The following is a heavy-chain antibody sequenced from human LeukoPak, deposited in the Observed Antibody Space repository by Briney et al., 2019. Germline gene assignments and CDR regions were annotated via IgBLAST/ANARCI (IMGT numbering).Heavy chain of an antibody. CDR2: ISSSSSYI. J-gene: IGHJ6*03. CDR1: GFTFSSYS. D-gene: IGHD5-18*01. V-gene: IGHV3-21*04. CDR3: ARDGYGNNYMDV. Sequence: GGSLRLSRAASGFTFSSYSMNWVRQAPGKGLEWVSSISSSSSYIYYADSVKGRFTISRDNYKNTLYLQMNSLRAEDTAVYYCARDGYGNNYMDVWGKGTTVIVSS.